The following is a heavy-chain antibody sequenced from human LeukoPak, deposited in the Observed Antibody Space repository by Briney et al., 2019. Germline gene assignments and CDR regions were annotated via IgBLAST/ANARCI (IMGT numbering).Heavy chain of an antibody. V-gene: IGHV1-46*01. CDR1: GYTFTSNY. J-gene: IGHJ6*03. CDR2: ISPSGGST. CDR3: ARADPYYYYMDV. Sequence: ASVKVSCKAFGYTFTSNYMHWVRQAPGQGPEWMGVISPSGGSTTYAQKFQGRVTLTRDMSTSTAYMELSSLRSEDTAVYYCARADPYYYYMDVWGKGTTVTVSS.